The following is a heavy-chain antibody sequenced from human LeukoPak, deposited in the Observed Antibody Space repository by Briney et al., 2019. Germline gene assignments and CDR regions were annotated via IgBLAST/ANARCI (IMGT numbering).Heavy chain of an antibody. V-gene: IGHV1-69*02. J-gene: IGHJ4*02. CDR3: ARVPLDYYDSSDLDY. Sequence: GASVKVSCKASGGTFSSYTISWVRQAPGQGLEWMGRIIPILGIANYAQKFQGRVTITADKSTSTAYMELSSLRSEDTPVYYCARVPLDYYDSSDLDYWGQGTLVTVSS. D-gene: IGHD3-22*01. CDR1: GGTFSSYT. CDR2: IIPILGIA.